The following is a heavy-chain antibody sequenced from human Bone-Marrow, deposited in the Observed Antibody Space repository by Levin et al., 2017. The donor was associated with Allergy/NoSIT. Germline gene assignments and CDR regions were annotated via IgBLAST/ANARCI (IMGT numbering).Heavy chain of an antibody. D-gene: IGHD3-3*01. V-gene: IGHV4-30-4*01. CDR1: GGSISSGDYY. CDR2: IYYSGST. Sequence: LRLSCTVSGGSISSGDYYWSWIRQPPGKGLEWIGYIYYSGSTYYNPSLKSRVTISVDTSKNQFSLKLSSVTAADTAVYYCARGLVRFLEWSPRAHTLYDPWGQGTLVTVSS. J-gene: IGHJ5*02. CDR3: ARGLVRFLEWSPRAHTLYDP.